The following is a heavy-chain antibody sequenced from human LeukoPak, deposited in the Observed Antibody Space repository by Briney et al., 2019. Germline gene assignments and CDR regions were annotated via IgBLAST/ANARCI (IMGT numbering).Heavy chain of an antibody. D-gene: IGHD2-2*01. V-gene: IGHV1-69*05. Sequence: PVKVSCKASGGTFSSYAISWVRQAPGQGRELMGRIIPIFGTANYAQKFQGRVTITTDESTSTAYMELSSLRSEDTAVYYCARAIGGYCSSTSCYGYWGQGTLVTVSS. CDR1: GGTFSSYA. CDR3: ARAIGGYCSSTSCYGY. J-gene: IGHJ4*02. CDR2: IIPIFGTA.